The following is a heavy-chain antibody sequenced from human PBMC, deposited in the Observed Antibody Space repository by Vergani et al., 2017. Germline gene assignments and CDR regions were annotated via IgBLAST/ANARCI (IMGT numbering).Heavy chain of an antibody. CDR1: GGTFSSYA. D-gene: IGHD5-18*01. V-gene: IGHV1-69*18. Sequence: QVQLVQSGAEVTKPGSSVKVSCQASGGTFSSYAIRWVRQAPGQGLEWMGRILPIFGTANYAQKFQGRVTITADETTSTAYMEMSSLRAEDTAVYYCARGSASLGGYSYALDYWGQGTLVTVSS. CDR2: ILPIFGTA. J-gene: IGHJ4*02. CDR3: ARGSASLGGYSYALDY.